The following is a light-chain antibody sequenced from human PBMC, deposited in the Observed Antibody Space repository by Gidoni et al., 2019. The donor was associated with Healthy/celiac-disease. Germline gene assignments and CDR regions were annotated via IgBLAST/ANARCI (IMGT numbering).Light chain of an antibody. J-gene: IGKJ1*01. Sequence: DIQMTQSPSTLSASVGDRVTITCRANQTVNTWLALYQQKPGKAPNLLIYRASSLKSGVPSRFSGSGSETEFTLTISSLQPDDLATYYCQQYNIFPWSFGQGTRFEIK. CDR3: QQYNIFPWS. V-gene: IGKV1-5*03. CDR2: RAS. CDR1: QTVNTW.